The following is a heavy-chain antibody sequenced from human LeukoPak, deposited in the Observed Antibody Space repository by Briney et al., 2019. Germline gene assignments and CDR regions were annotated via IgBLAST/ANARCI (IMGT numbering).Heavy chain of an antibody. CDR3: ARVYGYNYWYFDL. CDR1: GASISSCY. Sequence: SETLSLTCTVSGASISSCYWAWIRQPPGKGLEWIGYIYYSGSTNYNPSLKSRATISEDRSKSQFSLKLTSVTAADTAVYYCARVYGYNYWYFDLWGGGTLVTVSS. V-gene: IGHV4-59*01. D-gene: IGHD5-24*01. CDR2: IYYSGST. J-gene: IGHJ2*01.